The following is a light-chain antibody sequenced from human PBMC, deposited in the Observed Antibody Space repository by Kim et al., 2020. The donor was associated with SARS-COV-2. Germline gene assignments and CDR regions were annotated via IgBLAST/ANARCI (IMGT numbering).Light chain of an antibody. CDR2: GAS. CDR3: QPYGSSPPAVT. Sequence: EIVLTQSPGTLSLSPGERATLSCRASHSVSSSYLAWYQQKPGQAPRLLIYGASSRATGIPDRFSGSGSGTDFTLTISRLEPEDFAVYYCQPYGSSPPAVTFGPGTKVDIK. CDR1: HSVSSSY. J-gene: IGKJ3*01. V-gene: IGKV3-20*01.